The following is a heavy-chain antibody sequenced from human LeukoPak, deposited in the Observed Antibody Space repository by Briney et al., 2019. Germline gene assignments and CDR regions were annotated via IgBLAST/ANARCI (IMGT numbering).Heavy chain of an antibody. D-gene: IGHD3-3*01. Sequence: PSETLSHTCTVSGGSISSYYWSWIRQPPGKGLEWIGYIYYSGSTNYNPSPKSRVTISVDTSKNQFSLKLSSVTAADTAVYYCARAAIWSDEAFDIWGQGTMVTVSS. CDR2: IYYSGST. V-gene: IGHV4-59*01. CDR3: ARAAIWSDEAFDI. J-gene: IGHJ3*02. CDR1: GGSISSYY.